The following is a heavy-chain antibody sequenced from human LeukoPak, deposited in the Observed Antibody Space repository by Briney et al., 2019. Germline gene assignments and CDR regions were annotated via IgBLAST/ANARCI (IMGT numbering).Heavy chain of an antibody. V-gene: IGHV4-59*01. D-gene: IGHD3-10*01. Sequence: SETLSLTCTVSGGSISSYYWSWIRQPPGKGLEWIGYIYYSGSTNYNPSLKSRVTISVDTSKNQFSLKLSSVTAADTAVYYCARERYYYGSGSNFDYWGQGTLVTVSS. CDR3: ARERYYYGSGSNFDY. J-gene: IGHJ4*02. CDR1: GGSISSYY. CDR2: IYYSGST.